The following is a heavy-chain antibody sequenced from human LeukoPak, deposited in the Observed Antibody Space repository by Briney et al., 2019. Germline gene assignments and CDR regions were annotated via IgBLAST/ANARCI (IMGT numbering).Heavy chain of an antibody. V-gene: IGHV4-61*02. CDR1: GGSISSGSYY. CDR3: ARAPRWGAMVTLDY. D-gene: IGHD5-18*01. CDR2: IYTSGST. J-gene: IGHJ4*02. Sequence: SETLSLTCTVSGGSISSGSYYWSWIRQPAGKGLEWIGRIYTSGSTNYNPSLKSRVTISVDTSKNQFSLKLSSVTAADTAVYYCARAPRWGAMVTLDYWGQGTLVTVSS.